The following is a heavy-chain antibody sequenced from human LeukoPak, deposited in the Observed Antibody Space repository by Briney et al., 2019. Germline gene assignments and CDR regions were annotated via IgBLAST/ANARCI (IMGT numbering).Heavy chain of an antibody. Sequence: PSETLSLTCAVYGGSFSGYYWSWIRQPPGKGLEWIGEINHRGSTNYNPSLKSRVTISVDTSKNQFSLKLSSVTAADTAVYYCASSRAAAIRRYFDYWGQGTLVTVSS. CDR2: INHRGST. CDR1: GGSFSGYY. CDR3: ASSRAAAIRRYFDY. J-gene: IGHJ4*02. V-gene: IGHV4-34*01. D-gene: IGHD2-2*02.